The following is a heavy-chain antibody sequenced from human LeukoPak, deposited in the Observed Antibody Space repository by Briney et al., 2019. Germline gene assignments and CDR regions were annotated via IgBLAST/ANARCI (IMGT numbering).Heavy chain of an antibody. CDR1: GFTFSSYA. CDR3: AKIGNYDFWSGYPYYFDY. V-gene: IGHV3-23*01. D-gene: IGHD3-3*01. Sequence: GGSLRLSCAAPGFTFSSYAMSWVRQAPGKGLEWVSAISGSGGSTYYADSVKGRFTISRDNSKNTLYLQMNSLRAEDTAVYYCAKIGNYDFWSGYPYYFDYWGQGTLVTVSS. J-gene: IGHJ4*02. CDR2: ISGSGGST.